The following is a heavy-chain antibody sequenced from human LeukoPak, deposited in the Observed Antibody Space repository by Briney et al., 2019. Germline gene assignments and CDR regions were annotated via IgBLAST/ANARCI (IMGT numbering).Heavy chain of an antibody. V-gene: IGHV1-18*01. Sequence: GASVKVSCKASGYTFTNFGISWVRQAPGQGLEWMGWISGNNDNTNYAPKFQGRVTMTTDTSTSTACMELRSLTSDDTAVYYCARDGTTTDDYWGQGTLVTVSS. CDR2: ISGNNDNT. D-gene: IGHD1-26*01. CDR1: GYTFTNFG. J-gene: IGHJ4*02. CDR3: ARDGTTTDDY.